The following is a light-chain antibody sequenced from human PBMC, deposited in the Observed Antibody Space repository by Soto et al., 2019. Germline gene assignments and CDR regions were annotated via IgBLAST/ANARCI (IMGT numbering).Light chain of an antibody. CDR3: MQGTHWPWT. V-gene: IGKV2-30*02. J-gene: IGKJ1*01. CDR2: EVS. CDR1: QSLIHSDGNTY. Sequence: DVVMTQSPLSLPVTLGQPASISCRSSQSLIHSDGNTYLSWFQQRPGQSPRRLIYEVSDRDSGVXDXSTGSGSGTDFTLKISRVEAEDVDLYYCMQGTHWPWTFGQGTEVEIK.